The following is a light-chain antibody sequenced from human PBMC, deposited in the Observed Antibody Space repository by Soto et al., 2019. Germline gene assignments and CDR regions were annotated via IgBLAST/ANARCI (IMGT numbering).Light chain of an antibody. J-gene: IGKJ1*01. Sequence: EIVLTQSPGTLSLSPGERATLSCRASQSISSSYLAWYQQKPGQAPRLLIYGASSRATGIPDRFSGGGSGTDFTLTISRLEPEDFAVYYCQQYGTSSWTFGQGTKVELK. CDR3: QQYGTSSWT. CDR1: QSISSSY. CDR2: GAS. V-gene: IGKV3-20*01.